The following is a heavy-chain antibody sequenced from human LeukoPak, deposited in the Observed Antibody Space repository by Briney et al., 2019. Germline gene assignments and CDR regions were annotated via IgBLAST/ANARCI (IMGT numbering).Heavy chain of an antibody. J-gene: IGHJ3*02. Sequence: SETLSLTCTVSGGSISSYYWSWIRQPPGKGLEWIGYIYYSGSTNYNPSRKSRVTISVDTSKNQFSLKLSSVTAADTAVYYCARAELLHAFGIWGQGTMVTVSS. CDR1: GGSISSYY. CDR2: IYYSGST. D-gene: IGHD1-26*01. CDR3: ARAELLHAFGI. V-gene: IGHV4-59*01.